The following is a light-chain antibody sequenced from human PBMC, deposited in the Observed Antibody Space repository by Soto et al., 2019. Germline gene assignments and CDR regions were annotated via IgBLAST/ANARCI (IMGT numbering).Light chain of an antibody. CDR3: QQYNTYSS. V-gene: IGKV1-5*03. J-gene: IGKJ1*01. CDR1: QSIGSW. CDR2: KAS. Sequence: DIQMTQSPSTLSASVGDRVTITCRASQSIGSWLAWYQQKPGKAPKLLLYKASSLESGVPSRFGGSGSGTEFILTISSLQPDDFATYYCQQYNTYSSFGQGTKVDIK.